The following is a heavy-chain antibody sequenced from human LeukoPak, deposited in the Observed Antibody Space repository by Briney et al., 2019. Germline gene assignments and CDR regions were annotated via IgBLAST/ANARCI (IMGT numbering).Heavy chain of an antibody. Sequence: KPSETLPLTCTVSGGSISSSTYYWGWIRQPPGKGLEWIGSIYYSGSTYYNPSLKSRVTISVDTSKNQFSLMLSSVTAADTAVYYCARRVIMSSSWFDPWGQGTLVTVSS. D-gene: IGHD3-10*01. V-gene: IGHV4-39*01. CDR2: IYYSGST. J-gene: IGHJ5*02. CDR1: GGSISSSTYY. CDR3: ARRVIMSSSWFDP.